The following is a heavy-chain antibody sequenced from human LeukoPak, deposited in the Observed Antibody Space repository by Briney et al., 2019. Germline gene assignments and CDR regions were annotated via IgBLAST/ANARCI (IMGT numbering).Heavy chain of an antibody. CDR1: GGSCSSGSYY. CDR3: ASFYCSSTSCQFDY. D-gene: IGHD2-2*01. CDR2: IYYSGST. Sequence: SETLSLTCTVSGGSCSSGSYYWSWIRQPPGKGLEWIVYIYYSGSTNYNPSLKSRVTISVDTFKNQFSLKLSSVTAADTAVYYCASFYCSSTSCQFDYWGQGTLVTVSS. J-gene: IGHJ4*02. V-gene: IGHV4-61*01.